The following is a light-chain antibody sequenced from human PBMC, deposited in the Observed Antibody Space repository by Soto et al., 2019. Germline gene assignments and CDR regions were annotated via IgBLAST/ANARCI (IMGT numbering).Light chain of an antibody. Sequence: DVQMTQSPSTLSASVGDIVTITCRASQSISSRLAWYQQKPGKAPKLLIYDASSLESGVPSRFSGSGAGTEFTLTISSLQPDDFATYYCQQYNSYSLTFGGGTKVEIK. CDR1: QSISSR. J-gene: IGKJ4*01. CDR3: QQYNSYSLT. V-gene: IGKV1-5*01. CDR2: DAS.